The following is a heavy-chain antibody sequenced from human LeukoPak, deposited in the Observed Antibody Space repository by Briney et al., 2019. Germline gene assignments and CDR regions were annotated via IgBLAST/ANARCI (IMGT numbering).Heavy chain of an antibody. D-gene: IGHD2-15*01. V-gene: IGHV1-8*01. CDR2: MNPNSDYT. CDR1: GYTFTSQD. J-gene: IGHJ2*01. CDR3: ARAQAVTSWYFDL. Sequence: GASVKVSCKASGYTFTSQDINWVRQAPGQGLEWMGWMNPNSDYTGCEQKFQGRLTMTRDTSHDTAYMKLSGLRSEDTAMYYCARAQAVTSWYFDLWGQGTLVIVSS.